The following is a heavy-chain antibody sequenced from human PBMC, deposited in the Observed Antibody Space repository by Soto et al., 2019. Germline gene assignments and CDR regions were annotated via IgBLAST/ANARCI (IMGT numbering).Heavy chain of an antibody. CDR2: IIPIFGTA. CDR3: ARDPVSSGYHYFAY. J-gene: IGHJ4*02. V-gene: IGHV1-69*12. D-gene: IGHD3-22*01. Sequence: QVQLVQSGAEVKKPGSSVKVSCKASGGTFSSYAISWVRQAPGQGLEWMGGIIPIFGTANYAQKFQGRVTITADDSTSTAYMELSSLGSEDTAVYYCARDPVSSGYHYFAYWGQGTLVTVSS. CDR1: GGTFSSYA.